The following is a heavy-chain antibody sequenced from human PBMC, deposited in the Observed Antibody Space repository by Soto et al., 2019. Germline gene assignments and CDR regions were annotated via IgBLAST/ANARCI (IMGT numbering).Heavy chain of an antibody. D-gene: IGHD2-2*03. CDR3: ARDGLDIVVVPASNWFDP. CDR2: IWYDGSNK. J-gene: IGHJ5*02. CDR1: GFTFSSYG. V-gene: IGHV3-33*01. Sequence: GGSLRLSCAASGFTFSSYGMHWVRQAPGKGLEWVAVIWYDGSNKYYADSVKGRFTISRDNSKNTLYLQMNSLRAEDTAVYYCARDGLDIVVVPASNWFDPWGQGTLVTVSS.